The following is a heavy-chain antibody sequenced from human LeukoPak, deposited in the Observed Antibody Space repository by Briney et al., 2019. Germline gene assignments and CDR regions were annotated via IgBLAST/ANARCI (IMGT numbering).Heavy chain of an antibody. CDR2: IGTDGAT. CDR3: ARVTVRNAFDL. V-gene: IGHV3-13*01. D-gene: IGHD4-17*01. CDR1: GFTFSRHD. J-gene: IGHJ3*01. Sequence: GGSLRLSCVASGFTFSRHDMHWVRQAPGEGLEWVSAIGTDGATYYPDSLKCRFSISRENGKNSLYLYMNNLRVGDTAIYYCARVTVRNAFDLWGQGTVVTVSS.